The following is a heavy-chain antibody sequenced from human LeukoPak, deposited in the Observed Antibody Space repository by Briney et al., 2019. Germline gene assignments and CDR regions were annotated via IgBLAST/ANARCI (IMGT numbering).Heavy chain of an antibody. J-gene: IGHJ3*01. CDR3: ARDPAGDGAAAFDF. Sequence: SETLSLTCTVSGGSISSGSYYWSWIRQPAGKGLEWIGRIYSIGSTNYNPSLSSRVTIAVDRSNNQFSLRLSSVTAADTAVYYCARDPAGDGAAAFDFWGQGTTVSVSS. CDR2: IYSIGST. CDR1: GGSISSGSYY. D-gene: IGHD2-21*02. V-gene: IGHV4-61*02.